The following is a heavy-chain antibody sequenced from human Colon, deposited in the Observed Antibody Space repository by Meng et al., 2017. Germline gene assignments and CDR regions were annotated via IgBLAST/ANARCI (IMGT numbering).Heavy chain of an antibody. V-gene: IGHV1-18*01. CDR2: ISAYNGNT. Sequence: ASVKVSCKASGYTFTSYVISWVRPAPGQGLAWMGWISAYNGNTNSAQKLQGRVTMTTDTSTRTADMELRSLRSDDTAVYYCARDRRYNWNYGDAFDIWGQGTMVTVSS. D-gene: IGHD1-7*01. CDR1: GYTFTSYV. J-gene: IGHJ3*02. CDR3: ARDRRYNWNYGDAFDI.